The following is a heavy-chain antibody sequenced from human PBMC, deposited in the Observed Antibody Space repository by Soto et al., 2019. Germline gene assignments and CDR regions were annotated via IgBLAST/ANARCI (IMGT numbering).Heavy chain of an antibody. CDR3: ARDPLWSGPPGHDY. CDR2: IYHSGST. V-gene: IGHV4-38-2*02. Sequence: PSETLSLTCAVSGYSISSGYYWGWIRQPPGKGLEWIGSIYHSGSTYYNPSLKSRVTISVDTSKNQFSLKLSSVTAADTAVYYCARDPLWSGPPGHDYWGQGTLVTVSS. J-gene: IGHJ4*02. D-gene: IGHD3-3*01. CDR1: GYSISSGYY.